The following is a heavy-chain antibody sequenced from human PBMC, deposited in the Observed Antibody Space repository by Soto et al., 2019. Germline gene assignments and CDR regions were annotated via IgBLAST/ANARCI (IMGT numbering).Heavy chain of an antibody. CDR3: AIVSKLVAPKDGKIAAFFAMDV. J-gene: IGHJ6*02. CDR2: VYSTGTT. CDR1: GGSVSSSDCY. D-gene: IGHD2-15*01. Sequence: QVLLRESGPGLVKPSETLALTCAVSGGSVSSSDCYWTWIRQPPGKPLEWIGYVYSTGTTNYSPSLKSRVDMSVDTAENQFSLKLRSVTAADAAVYFCAIVSKLVAPKDGKIAAFFAMDVWGPGTTVTVS. V-gene: IGHV4-61*08.